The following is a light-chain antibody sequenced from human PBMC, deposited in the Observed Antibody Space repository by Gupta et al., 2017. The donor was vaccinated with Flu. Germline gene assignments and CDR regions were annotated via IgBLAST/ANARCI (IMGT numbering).Light chain of an antibody. V-gene: IGKV1-39*01. CDR1: QSIGSH. Sequence: DIQMTQSPSSLSASVGDRVTITCRASQSIGSHLNWYQQKPGKAPKLLIYTTSSLQSGVPSRFSGSGSGTDFTLTISSLHREDFATYYCQHSYNNPPTFGQGTKLDTK. J-gene: IGKJ1*01. CDR2: TTS. CDR3: QHSYNNPPT.